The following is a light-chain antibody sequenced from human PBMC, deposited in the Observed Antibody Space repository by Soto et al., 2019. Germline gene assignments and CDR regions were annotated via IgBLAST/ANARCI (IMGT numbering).Light chain of an antibody. CDR3: QQYYSVPYT. Sequence: DIVVMQSPDSLAVSLGERATINCKSSRSVLARSNNKNFLGRYQQKPGQPPKLLFYWASTREYGVTDRFSGRGSGTDFTLTISNLHAEDVAIYYYQQYYSVPYTFGQGNKLEIK. J-gene: IGKJ2*01. V-gene: IGKV4-1*01. CDR2: WAS. CDR1: RSVLARSNNKNF.